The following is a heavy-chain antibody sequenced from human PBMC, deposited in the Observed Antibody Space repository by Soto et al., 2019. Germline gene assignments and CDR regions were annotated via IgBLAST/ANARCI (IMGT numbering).Heavy chain of an antibody. CDR2: NYYSGST. CDR3: ARGSSIAGLYYGMDV. J-gene: IGHJ6*02. CDR1: GGSISSYY. Sequence: SETLSLTCTVSGGSISSYYWSWIRQPPGKGLEWIGYNYYSGSTYYNPSLKSRVTISLDTSKNQFSLKLSSVTAADTAVYYCARGSSIAGLYYGMDVLGQGTTVTGSS. D-gene: IGHD6-6*01. V-gene: IGHV4-59*12.